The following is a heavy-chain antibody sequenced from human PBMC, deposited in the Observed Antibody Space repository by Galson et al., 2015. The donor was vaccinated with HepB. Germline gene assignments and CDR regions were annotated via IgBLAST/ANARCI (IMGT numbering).Heavy chain of an antibody. J-gene: IGHJ6*03. V-gene: IGHV3-33*01. CDR2: IWYDGSNK. Sequence: SLRLSCAASGFTFSSYGMHWVRQAPGKGLEWVAVIWYDGSNKYYADSVKGRFTISRDNSKNTLYLQMNSLRAEDTAVYYCARESLPSYYYYYMDVWGKGTTVTVSS. CDR1: GFTFSSYG. CDR3: ARESLPSYYYYYMDV.